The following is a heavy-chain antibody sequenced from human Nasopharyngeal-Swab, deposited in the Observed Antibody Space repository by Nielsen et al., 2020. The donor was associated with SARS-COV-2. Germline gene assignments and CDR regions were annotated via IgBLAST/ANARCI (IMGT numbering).Heavy chain of an antibody. CDR3: ARLPYSSTSYYALDS. D-gene: IGHD2-2*01. CDR2: IDPSDSYT. J-gene: IGHJ5*01. V-gene: IGHV5-10-1*01. Sequence: ERQMPGKGLQWMGRIDPSDSYTKYSPSFEGHVTFAADKSIGTVYLQWSSLRASDTAMYYCARLPYSSTSYYALDSWGQGTLVTVS.